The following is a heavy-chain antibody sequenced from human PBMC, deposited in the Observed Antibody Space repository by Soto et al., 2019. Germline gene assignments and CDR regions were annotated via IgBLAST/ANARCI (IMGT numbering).Heavy chain of an antibody. V-gene: IGHV4-59*08. D-gene: IGHD6-19*01. CDR3: ARLDPEWLVFDY. CDR1: GRSISRYY. CDR2: IYYSGST. Sequence: SETLSLTCTVSGRSISRYYWTWIRQPPGKGLEWIGYIYYSGSTNYNPSLKSRVTISVDTSKNQFSLKLSSVTAADTAVYYCARLDPEWLVFDYWGQGTLVTVSS. J-gene: IGHJ4*02.